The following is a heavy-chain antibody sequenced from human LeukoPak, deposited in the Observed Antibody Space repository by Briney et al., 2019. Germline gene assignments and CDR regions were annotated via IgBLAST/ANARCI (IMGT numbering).Heavy chain of an antibody. J-gene: IGHJ5*02. CDR2: MNPNSGNT. CDR3: ARGLRRGVNWFDP. D-gene: IGHD3-10*01. Sequence: GASVKVSCKASGYTFTGHYMHWVRQAPGQGLEWMGWMNPNSGNTGYAQKFQGRVTMTRNTSISTAYMELSSLRSEDTAAYYCARGLRRGVNWFDPWGQGTLVTVSS. CDR1: GYTFTGHY. V-gene: IGHV1-8*02.